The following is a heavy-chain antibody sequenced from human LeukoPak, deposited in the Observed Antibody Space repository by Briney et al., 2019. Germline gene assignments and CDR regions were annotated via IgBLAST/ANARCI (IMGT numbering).Heavy chain of an antibody. V-gene: IGHV4-34*01. CDR3: ARGVQLSY. CDR2: INHSGST. J-gene: IGHJ4*02. Sequence: PSETLSLTCAVYGGSFSGYYLSWIRQPPGKGLEWIGEINHSGSTNYNPSLKSRATISVDTSKNQFSLKLSSVTAADTAVYYCARGVQLSYWGQGTLVTVSS. D-gene: IGHD1-1*01. CDR1: GGSFSGYY.